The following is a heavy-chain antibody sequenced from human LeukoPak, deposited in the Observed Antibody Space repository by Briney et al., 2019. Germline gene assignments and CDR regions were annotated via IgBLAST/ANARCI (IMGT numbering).Heavy chain of an antibody. D-gene: IGHD3-3*01. J-gene: IGHJ3*02. CDR3: ARDYDFKAAKDAFDI. Sequence: GGSLRLSCAASGFTFSRHSMTWVRQAPGKGLEWVSSIGSSPSYIYYADSVKGRFTISRDNAKNSLYLQMNSLRAEDTAVYYCARDYDFKAAKDAFDIWGQGTMVTVSS. V-gene: IGHV3-21*01. CDR1: GFTFSRHS. CDR2: IGSSPSYI.